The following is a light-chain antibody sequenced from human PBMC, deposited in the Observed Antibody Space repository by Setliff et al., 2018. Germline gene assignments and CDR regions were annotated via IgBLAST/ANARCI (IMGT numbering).Light chain of an antibody. CDR3: NSFTTTSTYV. CDR2: EVT. V-gene: IGLV2-14*01. CDR1: IGDVGAYDF. Sequence: QSVLTQPASVSGSPGQSITISCSGTIGDVGAYDFVSWYQHHPGKAPKLVIYEVTNRPSGISNRFSGSKSGNTASLTISGLQTEDEADYYCNSFTTTSTYVFGSGTKVTVL. J-gene: IGLJ1*01.